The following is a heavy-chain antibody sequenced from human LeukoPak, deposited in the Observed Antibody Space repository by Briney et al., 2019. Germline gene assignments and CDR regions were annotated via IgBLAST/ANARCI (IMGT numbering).Heavy chain of an antibody. V-gene: IGHV1-69*06. J-gene: IGHJ2*01. CDR1: GGTFSSYA. Sequence: ASVKVSCKASGGTFSSYAISWVRQAPGQGLEWMGGTIPIFGTANYAQKFQGRVTITADKSTRIAYMELSSLRSEDTAVYYCARSSSFFGYFDLWGRGTLVTVSS. CDR3: ARSSSFFGYFDL. D-gene: IGHD6-13*01. CDR2: TIPIFGTA.